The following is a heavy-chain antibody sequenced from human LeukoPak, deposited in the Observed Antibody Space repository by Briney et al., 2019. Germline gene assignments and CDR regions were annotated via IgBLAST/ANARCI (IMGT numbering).Heavy chain of an antibody. CDR2: INPSGGST. Sequence: ASVKVSCKASGYTFTSYYMHWVRQAPGQGLEWMGIINPSGGSTSYAQKLQGRVTMTRDMSTSTVYMELSSLRSEDTAVYYCARTTESYDRSGYWVYYFDYWGQGTLVTVSS. J-gene: IGHJ4*02. V-gene: IGHV1-46*01. CDR3: ARTTESYDRSGYWVYYFDY. CDR1: GYTFTSYY. D-gene: IGHD3-22*01.